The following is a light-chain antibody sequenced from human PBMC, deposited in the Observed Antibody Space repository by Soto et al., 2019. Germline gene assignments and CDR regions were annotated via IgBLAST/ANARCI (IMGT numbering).Light chain of an antibody. CDR3: QQYGNSPRS. V-gene: IGKV3-20*01. CDR1: QSVSSDY. CDR2: GAS. J-gene: IGKJ4*01. Sequence: EIVLTQSPGTLSLSPGDRATLSCRASQSVSSDYLAWYQQKPGQAPRLLIYGASIRATGIPDRFSGSGSGTDFTLTISRLEPEDFAVYYCQQYGNSPRSFGGGTKVDIK.